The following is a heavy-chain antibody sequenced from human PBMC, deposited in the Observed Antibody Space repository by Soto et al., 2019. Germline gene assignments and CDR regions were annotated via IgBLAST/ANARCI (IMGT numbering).Heavy chain of an antibody. V-gene: IGHV3-23*01. CDR3: AKGGVVVVAATVLDP. D-gene: IGHD2-15*01. Sequence: EVQLLESGGGLVQPGGSLRLSCAASGFTFSSYAMSWVRQAPGKGLEWVSAISGSGGSTYYADSVKGRFTISRDNSKNTLYLQMTSLRAEDTAVYDCAKGGVVVVAATVLDPWGQGTLVTVSS. CDR2: ISGSGGST. J-gene: IGHJ5*02. CDR1: GFTFSSYA.